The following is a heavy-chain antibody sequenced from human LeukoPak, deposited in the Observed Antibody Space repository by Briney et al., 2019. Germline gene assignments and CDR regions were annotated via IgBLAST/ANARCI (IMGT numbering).Heavy chain of an antibody. J-gene: IGHJ4*02. Sequence: SGGSLRLSCAASGFTFSDYYMSWVRQAPGKGLEWVSVIYSGGSSYYADSVKGRFTISRDNSKNTLYLQMNSLRAEDTAVYYCAREITMVRGAIDYWGQGTLVTVSS. CDR1: GFTFSDYY. CDR3: AREITMVRGAIDY. D-gene: IGHD3-10*01. CDR2: IYSGGSS. V-gene: IGHV3-66*01.